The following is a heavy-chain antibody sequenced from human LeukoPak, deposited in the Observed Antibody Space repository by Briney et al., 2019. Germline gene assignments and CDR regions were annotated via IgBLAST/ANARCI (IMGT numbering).Heavy chain of an antibody. CDR1: GGSFSGYY. V-gene: IGHV4-34*01. D-gene: IGHD3-10*01. CDR3: ARMRHYYGSGSYFRRTDNEFDY. CDR2: INHSGST. J-gene: IGHJ4*02. Sequence: SETLPLTCAVYGGSFSGYYWGWIRQPPGKGLEWIGEINHSGSTNYNPSLKSRVTISVDTSKNQCSLKLSSVTAADTAVYYCARMRHYYGSGSYFRRTDNEFDYWGQGTLVTVSS.